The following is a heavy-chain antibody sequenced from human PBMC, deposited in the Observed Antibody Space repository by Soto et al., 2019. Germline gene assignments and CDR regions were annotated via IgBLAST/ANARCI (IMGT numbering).Heavy chain of an antibody. J-gene: IGHJ4*02. D-gene: IGHD6-6*01. CDR3: ARDRSRKYSSSSGPFDY. Sequence: SVKVSCKASGGTFSSYSISWVRQAPGQGLEWMGGIIPIFGTANYAQKFQGRVTITADESTSTAYMELSSLRSEDTAVYYCARDRSRKYSSSSGPFDYWGQGTLVTVSS. CDR1: GGTFSSYS. V-gene: IGHV1-69*13. CDR2: IIPIFGTA.